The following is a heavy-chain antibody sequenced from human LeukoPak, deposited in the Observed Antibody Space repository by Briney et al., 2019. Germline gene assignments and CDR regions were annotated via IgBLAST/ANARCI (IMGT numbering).Heavy chain of an antibody. D-gene: IGHD2-21*01. CDR2: INSDGSSS. J-gene: IGHJ4*02. Sequence: PGGFLRLSCVISGLPFNSFWMHWVRQAPGEGLVWVSRINSDGSSSAYADSVEGRFTISRNDAKNVLYLHMNSLRADDTAVYYCAICFSGCDYWGQGTLVTVSS. CDR1: GLPFNSFW. V-gene: IGHV3-74*01. CDR3: AICFSGCDY.